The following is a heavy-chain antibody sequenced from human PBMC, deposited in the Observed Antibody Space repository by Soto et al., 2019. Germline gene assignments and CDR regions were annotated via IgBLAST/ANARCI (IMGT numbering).Heavy chain of an antibody. CDR2: ISSSSSYI. CDR1: GFTFSSYS. Sequence: EVQLVESGGGLVKPGGSLRLSCAASGFTFSSYSMNWVRQAPGKGLEWVSSISSSSSYIYYADSVKGRFTISRDNAKNSLYLQINSLRAEDTAVYYCARDRGVVLHYYGMDVWGQGTTVTVSS. V-gene: IGHV3-21*01. J-gene: IGHJ6*02. CDR3: ARDRGVVLHYYGMDV. D-gene: IGHD3-10*01.